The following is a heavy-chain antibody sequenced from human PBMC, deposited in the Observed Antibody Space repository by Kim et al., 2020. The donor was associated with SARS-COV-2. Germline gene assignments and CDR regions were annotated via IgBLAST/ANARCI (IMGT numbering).Heavy chain of an antibody. CDR3: AKVPISPFVPFGEFTDY. J-gene: IGHJ4*02. V-gene: IGHV3-33*06. D-gene: IGHD3-10*01. Sequence: SVEARFTISRDNSKNTLSLQMHSLRAEDTAMYYCAKVPISPFVPFGEFTDYWGQGTLVAVSS.